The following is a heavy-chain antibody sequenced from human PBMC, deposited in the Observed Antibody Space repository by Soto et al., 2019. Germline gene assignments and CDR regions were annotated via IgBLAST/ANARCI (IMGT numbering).Heavy chain of an antibody. CDR1: GFTFSNYG. J-gene: IGHJ6*02. CDR3: AGVGSRIEPYYPGMDG. CDR2: IWHDGSNQ. D-gene: IGHD1-26*01. V-gene: IGHV3-33*01. Sequence: QAHLVESGGGVVQPGRSLRLSCAASGFTFSNYGMHWVRQVAGKGLEWVAVIWHDGSNQYYADSVKGRFTISRDNFRYTLYLQMNSLRVEDTAVYFCAGVGSRIEPYYPGMDGWGQGTTVTVSS.